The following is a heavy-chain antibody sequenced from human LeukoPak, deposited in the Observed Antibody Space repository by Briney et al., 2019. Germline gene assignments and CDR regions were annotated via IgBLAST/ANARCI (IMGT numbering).Heavy chain of an antibody. V-gene: IGHV1-2*02. CDR3: AREGRDSSGYNGGFDY. Sequence: ASVKVSCKASGYTFTGYYMHWVRQAPGQGLEWMGWINPNSGGTNYAQKFQGRVTMTRDTSISTAYMELSRLRSDDTAVYYCAREGRDSSGYNGGFDYWGQGTLATVSS. D-gene: IGHD3-22*01. CDR1: GYTFTGYY. J-gene: IGHJ4*02. CDR2: INPNSGGT.